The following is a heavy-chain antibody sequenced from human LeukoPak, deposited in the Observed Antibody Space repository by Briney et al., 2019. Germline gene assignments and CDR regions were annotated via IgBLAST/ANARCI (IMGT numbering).Heavy chain of an antibody. Sequence: GGSLRLSCAASGFTFSSYWMHWVRQAPGKGLVWVSRINSDGSRTSYAASVKGRFTISRDNAKNKLYLQMNSLRAEDTAVYYCARTTSGDIDCSSTSCTQRWSDAFDIWGQGTMVTVSS. CDR3: ARTTSGDIDCSSTSCTQRWSDAFDI. CDR1: GFTFSSYW. CDR2: INSDGSRT. J-gene: IGHJ3*02. V-gene: IGHV3-74*01. D-gene: IGHD2-2*01.